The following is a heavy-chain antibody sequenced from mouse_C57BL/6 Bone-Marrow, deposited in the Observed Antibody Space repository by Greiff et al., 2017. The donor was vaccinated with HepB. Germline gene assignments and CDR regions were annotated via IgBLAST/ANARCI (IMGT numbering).Heavy chain of an antibody. CDR1: GFTFSSYG. CDR3: ARGSSFAY. V-gene: IGHV5-6*01. J-gene: IGHJ3*01. CDR2: ISSGGSYT. Sequence: EVMLVESGGDLVKPGGSLKLSCAASGFTFSSYGMSWVRQTPDKRLEWVATISSGGSYTYYPDSVKGRFTISRDNAKNTLYLQMSSLKSEDTAMYYCARGSSFAYWGQGTLVTVSA. D-gene: IGHD1-3*01.